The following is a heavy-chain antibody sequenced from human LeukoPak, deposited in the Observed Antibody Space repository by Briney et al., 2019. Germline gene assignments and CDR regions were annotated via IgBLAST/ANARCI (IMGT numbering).Heavy chain of an antibody. CDR3: ARDKGGDAFDI. Sequence: GGSLRLSCVASGLTFSRDWMGWVRQAPGKGLEWVSVIYSGGSTYYADSVKGRFTISRDNSKNTLYLQMNSLRAEDTAVYYCARDKGGDAFDIWGQGTMVTVSS. J-gene: IGHJ3*02. D-gene: IGHD3-16*01. CDR2: IYSGGST. CDR1: GLTFSRDW. V-gene: IGHV3-66*01.